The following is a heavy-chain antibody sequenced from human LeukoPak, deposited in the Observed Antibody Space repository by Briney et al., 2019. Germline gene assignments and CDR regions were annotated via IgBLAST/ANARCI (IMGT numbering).Heavy chain of an antibody. Sequence: PGGSLRLSCTASGFTFSDYDMNWARQAPGKGLEYVSSISGRSSHIYYGDSVKGRFAISRDNAKNSLYLQMNSLRAEDTAVYYCGRAFPPLRISAAGDSWGQGTLVTVSS. CDR3: GRAFPPLRISAAGDS. CDR1: GFTFSDYD. D-gene: IGHD6-25*01. J-gene: IGHJ5*01. V-gene: IGHV3-21*01. CDR2: ISGRSSHI.